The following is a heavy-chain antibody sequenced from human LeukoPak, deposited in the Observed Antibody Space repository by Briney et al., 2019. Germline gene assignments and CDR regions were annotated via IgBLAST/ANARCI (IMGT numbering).Heavy chain of an antibody. V-gene: IGHV3-30*02. CDR2: IRYDGSNK. J-gene: IGHJ4*02. CDR1: GFTFSSYD. D-gene: IGHD6-13*01. Sequence: GGSLRLSCAASGFTFSSYDMHWVRQAPGKGLEWVAFIRYDGSNKYYADSVKGRFTITRDNAKSSLFLQMNSLRAEDTAVYYCARLVLSRSWFDDFWGQGTLVTVSS. CDR3: ARLVLSRSWFDDF.